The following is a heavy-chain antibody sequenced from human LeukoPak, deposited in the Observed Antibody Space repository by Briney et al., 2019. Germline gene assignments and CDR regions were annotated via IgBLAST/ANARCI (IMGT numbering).Heavy chain of an antibody. CDR2: ISGSGGST. V-gene: IGHV3-23*01. CDR1: GFTFSSYA. J-gene: IGHJ1*01. Sequence: PGGSLRLSCAASGFTFSSYAMSWVRQTPGKGLEWVSAISGSGGSTYYADSVKGRFTISRDNSKNTLYLQMNSLRAEDTAVYYCARDLGNNWNYGPEHWGQGTLVTVSS. CDR3: ARDLGNNWNYGPEH. D-gene: IGHD1-7*01.